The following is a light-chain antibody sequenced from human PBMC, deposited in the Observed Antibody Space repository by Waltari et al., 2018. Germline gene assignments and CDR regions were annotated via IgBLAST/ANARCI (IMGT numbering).Light chain of an antibody. V-gene: IGKV1-39*01. Sequence: DIQMTQSPSSLSASVGDRVTISCRASQTVSNYLHWYQQKPGKAHNLLIYEASTLQSGIPSRFSGSGSGTDFTLTISSLQPEDFATYYCQQTYSFPRTFGQGTNLEIK. CDR3: QQTYSFPRT. CDR2: EAS. J-gene: IGKJ2*01. CDR1: QTVSNY.